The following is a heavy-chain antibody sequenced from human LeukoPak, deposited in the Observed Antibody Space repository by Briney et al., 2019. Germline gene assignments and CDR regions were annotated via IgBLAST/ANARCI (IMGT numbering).Heavy chain of an antibody. D-gene: IGHD1-14*01. CDR2: ISAYNGNT. CDR3: ARDAATTTWSFYYYMDV. Sequence: GASVKVSCKASGHTFTGYYMHWMRQAPGQGLEWLGWISAYNGNTKYAQKLQGRVTMTIDTSTSTGYMELRSLTSDDTALYYCARDAATTTWSFYYYMDVWGIGTTITVSS. J-gene: IGHJ6*03. CDR1: GHTFTGYY. V-gene: IGHV1-18*04.